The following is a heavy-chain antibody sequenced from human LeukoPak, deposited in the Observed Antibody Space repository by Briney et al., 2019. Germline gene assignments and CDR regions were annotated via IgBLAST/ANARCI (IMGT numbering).Heavy chain of an antibody. CDR3: AREIGSYCSSTSCPLYDP. CDR1: GGSISSYY. D-gene: IGHD2-2*01. J-gene: IGHJ5*02. Sequence: SETLSLTCTVSGGSISSYYWSWLRQPAGKGLEWIGRIYTSGSTNYNPSLTSRVTMSVDTSKNQFSLKLSSVTAADTAVYYCAREIGSYCSSTSCPLYDPWGQGTLVTVSS. CDR2: IYTSGST. V-gene: IGHV4-4*07.